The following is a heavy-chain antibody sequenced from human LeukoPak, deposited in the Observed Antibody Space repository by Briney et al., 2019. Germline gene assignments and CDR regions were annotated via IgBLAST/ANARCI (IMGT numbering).Heavy chain of an antibody. CDR3: AKKNGGNYPFDF. CDR2: ISYDGSNK. J-gene: IGHJ4*02. D-gene: IGHD4/OR15-4a*01. V-gene: IGHV3-30*18. Sequence: PGRSLRLSCAASGFTFSSYGMHWVRQAPGKGLEWVAVISYDGSNKYYADSVKGRFTISRDNSKNTLYLQMNSLRAEDTAVFYCAKKNGGNYPFDFWGQGTLATVSS. CDR1: GFTFSSYG.